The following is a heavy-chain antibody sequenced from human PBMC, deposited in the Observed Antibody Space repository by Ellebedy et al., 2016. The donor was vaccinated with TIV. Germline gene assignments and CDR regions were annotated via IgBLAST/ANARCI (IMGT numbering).Heavy chain of an antibody. Sequence: GESLKISCAASGFTVSSNYMSWVRQAPGEGLEWISIIYDGGNTYYASSVKGRFAISRDNSKNMLYLQMNSLTVEDTAVYYCVRDRIFDAMDVWGQGTTVTVSS. CDR1: GFTVSSNY. CDR2: IYDGGNT. D-gene: IGHD2-15*01. V-gene: IGHV3-53*01. CDR3: VRDRIFDAMDV. J-gene: IGHJ6*02.